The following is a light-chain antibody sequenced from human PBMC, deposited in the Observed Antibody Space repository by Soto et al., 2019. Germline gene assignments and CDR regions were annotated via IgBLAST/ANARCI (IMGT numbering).Light chain of an antibody. CDR2: DAS. CDR1: QSVSSY. V-gene: IGKV3-11*01. Sequence: EIVLTQSPATLSLSPGERATLSCRASQSVSSYLAWYQQKPGQAPRLLIFDASSRATGIPARFSGSGSGTDFTLTISSLEPEDFVVYYCQQRNNWPITFGQGTRLEIK. J-gene: IGKJ5*01. CDR3: QQRNNWPIT.